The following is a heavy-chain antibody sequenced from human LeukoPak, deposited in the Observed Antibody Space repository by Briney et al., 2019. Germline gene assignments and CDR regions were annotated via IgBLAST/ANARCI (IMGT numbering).Heavy chain of an antibody. D-gene: IGHD6-13*01. CDR2: MYNTGIT. J-gene: IGHJ4*02. CDR3: ARGVIAAGGNDFDY. CDR1: GGSISSSSYY. V-gene: IGHV4-39*07. Sequence: SETLSLTCTVSGGSISSSSYYWGWIRQSPGKGLEWLGSMYNTGITYYNPSLKSRVTMSVDTSKNQLSLKVISVTAADTAVYYCARGVIAAGGNDFDYWGQGTLVTVSS.